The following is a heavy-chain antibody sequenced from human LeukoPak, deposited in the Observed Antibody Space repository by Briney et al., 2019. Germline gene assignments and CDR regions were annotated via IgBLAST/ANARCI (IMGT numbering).Heavy chain of an antibody. V-gene: IGHV4-4*07. Sequence: PSETLSLTCTVSGASISNYYWSWIRQPAGKGLEWIGRISTSGSTNYNPSLKSRVTISVDTSKNQFSLKLSSVTAADTAIYYCARGGYYGSGNDFRFDPWGQGTLVTVSS. CDR3: ARGGYYGSGNDFRFDP. CDR1: GASISNYY. D-gene: IGHD3-10*01. J-gene: IGHJ5*02. CDR2: ISTSGST.